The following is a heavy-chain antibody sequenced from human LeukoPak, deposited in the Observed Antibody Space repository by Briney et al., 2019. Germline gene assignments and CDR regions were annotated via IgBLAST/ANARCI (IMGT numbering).Heavy chain of an antibody. J-gene: IGHJ6*03. D-gene: IGHD2-15*01. V-gene: IGHV1-46*01. CDR1: GYTFTSYY. Sequence: ASVKVSCKASGYTFTSYYMHWVRQAPGQGLEWMGIINPSGGSTSYAQKFQGRVTMTRDTSTSTVYMELSSLRSEDTAVYYCARARLDCSGGSCYPAPSYYYMDVWGKGTTVTVSS. CDR2: INPSGGST. CDR3: ARARLDCSGGSCYPAPSYYYMDV.